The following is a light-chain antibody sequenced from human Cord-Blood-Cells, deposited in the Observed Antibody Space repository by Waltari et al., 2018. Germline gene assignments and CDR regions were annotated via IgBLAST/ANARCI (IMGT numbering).Light chain of an antibody. V-gene: IGLV2-14*01. CDR2: DVS. CDR1: SSDVGGYNY. CDR3: SSYTSSSTPYV. J-gene: IGLJ1*01. Sequence: QSALTQPASVSGSPGQSITISCTGTSSDVGGYNYVPWYQQHPGKAPKLMIYDVSKRPSGVSNRFSGSKSGNTASLTISGLQAEDEADYYCSSYTSSSTPYVFGTGTKVTVL.